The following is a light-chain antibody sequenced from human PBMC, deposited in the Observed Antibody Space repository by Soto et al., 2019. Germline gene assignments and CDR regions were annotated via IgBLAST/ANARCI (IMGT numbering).Light chain of an antibody. J-gene: IGKJ5*01. V-gene: IGKV1-5*01. CDR1: QNIVNW. CDR2: GAS. CDR3: QQYNTYSVT. Sequence: DIQMTQSPSTLSPSVGDRVTITCRASQNIVNWLAWYQQKPGKAPKIPIYGASTLERGVPSRFSGSGSGTEFTLTITNLQPDDFATYYCQQYNTYSVTFGQGTRLEIK.